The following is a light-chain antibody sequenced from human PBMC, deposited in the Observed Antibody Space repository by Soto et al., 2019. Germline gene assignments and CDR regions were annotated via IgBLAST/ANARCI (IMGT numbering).Light chain of an antibody. Sequence: STLSASVGDRVTITFRASQSISSWLAWYQQKPGKAPKLLIYKASSLESGVPSRFSGSGSGTEFTLTISSLQPDDFATYYCQQYNSYPLTFGGGTKVDIK. CDR2: KAS. CDR3: QQYNSYPLT. V-gene: IGKV1-5*03. J-gene: IGKJ4*01. CDR1: QSISSW.